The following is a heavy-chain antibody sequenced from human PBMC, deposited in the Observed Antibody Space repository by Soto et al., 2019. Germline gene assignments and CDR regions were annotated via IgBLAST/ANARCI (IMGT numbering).Heavy chain of an antibody. CDR2: IDPSDSYT. CDR3: ARLPVVAATPGYYYYGMDV. J-gene: IGHJ6*02. CDR1: GYKFTSYW. Sequence: RPSLKISGKGSGYKFTSYWSSWVRQKTGKGLEWMGRIDPSDSYTNYSPSFQGHVTISADKSISTAYLQWSSLKASDTAMYYCARLPVVAATPGYYYYGMDVWGQGTTVTVSS. V-gene: IGHV5-10-1*01. D-gene: IGHD2-15*01.